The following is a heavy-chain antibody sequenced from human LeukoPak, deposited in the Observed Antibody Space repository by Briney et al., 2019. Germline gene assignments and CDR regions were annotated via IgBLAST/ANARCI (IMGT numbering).Heavy chain of an antibody. V-gene: IGHV3-33*01. CDR2: IWYDGTDK. CDR3: ARLQFIGGRHQSVFEY. Sequence: GRSLRLTCAASGFTFSSYGMHWVRQGPGKGLEWVTFIWYDGTDKNYADSVKGRFTISRDNSENSLYLQMNSLRAEDTAVYFCARLQFIGGRHQSVFEYWGQGTLVTVSS. D-gene: IGHD2-15*01. CDR1: GFTFSSYG. J-gene: IGHJ4*02.